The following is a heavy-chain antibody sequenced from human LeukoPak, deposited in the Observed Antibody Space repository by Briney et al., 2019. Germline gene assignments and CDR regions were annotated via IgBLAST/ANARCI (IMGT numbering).Heavy chain of an antibody. CDR1: GFTFSSYS. Sequence: GGSLRLSCAASGFTFSSYSMNWVRQAPGKWLEWVSSISSSSSYIYYADSVKGRFTISRDNAKNSLYLQMNSLRAEDTAVYYCASDKRCSSTSCSDYWGQGTLVTVSS. CDR2: ISSSSSYI. J-gene: IGHJ4*02. D-gene: IGHD2-2*01. CDR3: ASDKRCSSTSCSDY. V-gene: IGHV3-21*01.